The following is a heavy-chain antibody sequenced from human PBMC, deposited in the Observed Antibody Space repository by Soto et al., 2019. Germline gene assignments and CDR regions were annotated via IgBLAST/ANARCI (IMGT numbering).Heavy chain of an antibody. CDR1: GYTFNTYG. CDR2: ISAYDGKT. Sequence: GASVKVSCKTSGYTFNTYGINWVRQAPGQGLELMGWISAYDGKTTYAEKFQGRVTMTTDTSTSTAYMEVRSLTSDDTAVYYCARDKGYGFGWSSSSGMDVWGQGTTVTVSS. CDR3: ARDKGYGFGWSSSSGMDV. V-gene: IGHV1-18*01. J-gene: IGHJ6*02. D-gene: IGHD5-18*01.